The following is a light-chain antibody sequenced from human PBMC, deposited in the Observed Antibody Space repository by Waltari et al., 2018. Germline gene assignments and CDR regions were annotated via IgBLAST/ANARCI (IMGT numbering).Light chain of an antibody. CDR2: TDN. CDR1: NSNIGRNA. V-gene: IGLV1-44*01. CDR3: ATWDDSLNGWV. Sequence: QSVLTQPPSASGTPGQRVTISCSGSNSNIGRNAVNWYQQLPETAPKLRIYTDNQRPSGVPDRFSGSKSGTSASLAISGLQSEDEADYHCATWDDSLNGWVFGGGTKVTVL. J-gene: IGLJ3*02.